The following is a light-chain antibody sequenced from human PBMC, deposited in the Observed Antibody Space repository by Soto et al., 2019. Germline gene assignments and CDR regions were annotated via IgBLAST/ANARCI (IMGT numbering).Light chain of an antibody. CDR2: LEGSGSY. CDR1: SGHSSYI. Sequence: QLVVTQSSSGSASLGSSVKLTCTLSSGHSSYIIAWHQQQPGKAPRYLMKLEGSGSYNKGSGVPDRFSGSSSGADRYLTISNLQFEDEADYYCETWDSNTRVFGGGTKLTVL. V-gene: IGLV4-60*02. J-gene: IGLJ3*02. CDR3: ETWDSNTRV.